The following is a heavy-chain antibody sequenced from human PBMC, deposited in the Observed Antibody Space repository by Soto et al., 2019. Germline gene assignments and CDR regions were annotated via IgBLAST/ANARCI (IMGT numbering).Heavy chain of an antibody. J-gene: IGHJ4*02. CDR1: GGTFSSYA. CDR2: IIPIFGTA. Sequence: SVKVSCKASGGTFSSYAISWVRQAPGQGLEWMGGIIPIFGTANYAQKFQGRVTITADESTSTAYMELSSLRSEDTAIYYCARGVLDGYPIDYWGQGTLVTVSS. V-gene: IGHV1-69*13. D-gene: IGHD5-12*01. CDR3: ARGVLDGYPIDY.